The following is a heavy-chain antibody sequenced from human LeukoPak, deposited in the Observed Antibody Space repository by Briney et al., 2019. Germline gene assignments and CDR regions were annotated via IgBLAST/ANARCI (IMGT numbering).Heavy chain of an antibody. V-gene: IGHV4-59*01. CDR1: TDFISSYY. CDR2: ISSSGIT. Sequence: SETLSLTCTVSTDFISSYYWSWIRQPPGKGLEWIAFISSSGITNYNPSLKSRVSISADTSKNQFSLNVSSVTAADTAVYYCARGGASSQWFGPWGQGTLVTVSS. D-gene: IGHD2-15*01. J-gene: IGHJ5*02. CDR3: ARGGASSQWFGP.